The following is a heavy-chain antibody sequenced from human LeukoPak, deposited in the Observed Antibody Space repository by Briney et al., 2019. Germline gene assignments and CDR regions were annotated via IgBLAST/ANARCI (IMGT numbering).Heavy chain of an antibody. CDR2: INHSGST. J-gene: IGHJ5*02. CDR3: ASRIKKYYYGSGDLGSWFDP. CDR1: GGSFSGYY. V-gene: IGHV4-34*01. Sequence: TPSETLSLTCAVYGGSFSGYYWSWIRQPPGKGLEWIGEINHSGSTNYNPSLKSRVTISVDTSKNQFSLKLSSVTAADTAVYYCASRIKKYYYGSGDLGSWFDPWGQGTLVTVSS. D-gene: IGHD3-10*01.